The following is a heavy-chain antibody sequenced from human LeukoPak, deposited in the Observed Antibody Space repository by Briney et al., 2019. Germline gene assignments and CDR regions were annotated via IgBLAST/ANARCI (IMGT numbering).Heavy chain of an antibody. CDR2: INPNSGGT. V-gene: IGHV1-2*02. J-gene: IGHJ4*02. Sequence: ASVKVSCKASGYTFTGYYMHWVRQAPGQGLEWMGWINPNSGGTNYAQKFQGRVTMTRDTSISTAYMELSRLRSDDTAVYYCARGPQGHYYDSSGPFGYWGQGTLVTVSS. D-gene: IGHD3-22*01. CDR3: ARGPQGHYYDSSGPFGY. CDR1: GYTFTGYY.